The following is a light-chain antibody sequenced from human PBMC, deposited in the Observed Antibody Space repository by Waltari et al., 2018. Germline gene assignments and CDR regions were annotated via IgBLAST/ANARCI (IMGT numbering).Light chain of an antibody. V-gene: IGLV2-11*01. J-gene: IGLJ1*01. CDR2: DVS. CDR1: SSDVGGYNY. Sequence: QSALTQPRSVSGSPGQSVTISCTGTSSDVGGYNYVSWYQQHPGKVPKLMIYDVSKRPSGVPDRFSGSKSGNTAFLTISGLQAEDEADYYCCSYAGSYSFVFGTGTKVTVL. CDR3: CSYAGSYSFV.